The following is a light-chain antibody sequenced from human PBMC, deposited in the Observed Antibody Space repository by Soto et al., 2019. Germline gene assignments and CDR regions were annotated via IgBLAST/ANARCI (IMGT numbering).Light chain of an antibody. CDR3: LQDYNCPRT. Sequence: AIQMTQSPSSLSASVGDRVTITCRASQGIRNALGWYQQKPGKAPKLLLYAASSLQSGVPSRFSGSGSGTDFTLTISSLQPEDFATYYCLQDYNCPRTFGQGTKVEIK. J-gene: IGKJ1*01. CDR1: QGIRNA. CDR2: AAS. V-gene: IGKV1-6*01.